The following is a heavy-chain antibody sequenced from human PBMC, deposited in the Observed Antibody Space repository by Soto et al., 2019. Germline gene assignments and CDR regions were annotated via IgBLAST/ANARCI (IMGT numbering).Heavy chain of an antibody. CDR2: IYYSGST. CDR1: GGSISSYY. CDR3: ARVESGIAAAGRDDWFDP. D-gene: IGHD6-13*01. V-gene: IGHV4-59*01. J-gene: IGHJ5*02. Sequence: ASETLSLTCTVSGGSISSYYWSWIRQPPGKGLEWIGYIYYSGSTNYNPSLKSRVTISVDTSKNQFSLKLSSVTAADTAVYYCARVESGIAAAGRDDWFDPWGQGTLVTVSS.